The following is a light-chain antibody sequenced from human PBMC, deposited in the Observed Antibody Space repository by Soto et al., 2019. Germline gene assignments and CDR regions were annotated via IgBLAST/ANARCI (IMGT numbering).Light chain of an antibody. CDR2: GAS. J-gene: IGKJ5*01. Sequence: ENVLTQSPGTLSLSPGERATLSCRASQSVSSSYLAWYQQKPGQAPRLLIYGASSRATGIPDRFSGSGSGTDFTLTISRLEPEDFAVYYCQQYGSSPGITFGQGTRLEIK. CDR1: QSVSSSY. V-gene: IGKV3-20*01. CDR3: QQYGSSPGIT.